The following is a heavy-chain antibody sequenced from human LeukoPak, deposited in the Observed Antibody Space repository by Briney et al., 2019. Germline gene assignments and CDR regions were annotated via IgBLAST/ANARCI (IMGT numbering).Heavy chain of an antibody. CDR3: ASPSTPTNGLDY. D-gene: IGHD2-8*01. CDR1: GYTFTSYY. V-gene: IGHV1-46*01. Sequence: ASVTVSCKASGYTFTSYYMHWVRQAPGQGLEWMGIINPSGGSTSYAQKFQDRVTMTRDTSTSTVYMELSSLRSEDTAVYYCASPSTPTNGLDYWGQGTLVTVSS. J-gene: IGHJ4*02. CDR2: INPSGGST.